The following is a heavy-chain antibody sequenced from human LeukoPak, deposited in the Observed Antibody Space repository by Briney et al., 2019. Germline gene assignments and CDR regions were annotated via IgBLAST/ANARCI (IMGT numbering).Heavy chain of an antibody. V-gene: IGHV3-74*01. D-gene: IGHD3-3*01. CDR3: AKDTSLEWLLSMGFDY. J-gene: IGHJ4*02. CDR2: INSDGSST. CDR1: GFTFSSYW. Sequence: PGGSLRLSCAASGFTFSSYWMHWVRQAPGKGLVWVSRINSDGSSTSYADSVKGRFTISRDNSKNTLYLQMNSLRAEDTAVYYCAKDTSLEWLLSMGFDYWGQGTLVTVSS.